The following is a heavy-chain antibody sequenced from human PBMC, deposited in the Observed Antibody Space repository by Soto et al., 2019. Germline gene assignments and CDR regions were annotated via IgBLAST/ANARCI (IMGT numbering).Heavy chain of an antibody. V-gene: IGHV4-34*01. CDR1: GGSFSGYY. J-gene: IGHJ6*02. CDR2: INHSGST. CDR3: ARAGVTVRGVITYYYYGMDV. D-gene: IGHD3-10*01. Sequence: KPSETLSLTCAVYGGSFSGYYWSWIRQPPGKGLEWIGEINHSGSTNYNPSLKSRVTISVDTSKNQFSLKLSSVTAADTAVYYCARAGVTVRGVITYYYYGMDVWGQGTTVTVSS.